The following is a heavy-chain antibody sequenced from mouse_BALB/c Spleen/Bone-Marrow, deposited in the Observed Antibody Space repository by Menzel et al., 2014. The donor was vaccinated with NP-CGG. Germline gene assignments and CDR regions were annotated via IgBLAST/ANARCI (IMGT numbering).Heavy chain of an antibody. CDR1: GYTFTSSW. Sequence: QVQLQQSGSVLVMPGASVKLSCKASGYTFTSSWMHWAKQRPGQGLEWIGEIHPNSGNTNYNEKFKGKATLTVDTSSSTAYVDLSSLTSEDSAVYYCARSTTATYFDDWGAGTTVTVSS. CDR3: ARSTTATYFDD. J-gene: IGHJ1*01. D-gene: IGHD1-2*01. CDR2: IHPNSGNT. V-gene: IGHV1S130*01.